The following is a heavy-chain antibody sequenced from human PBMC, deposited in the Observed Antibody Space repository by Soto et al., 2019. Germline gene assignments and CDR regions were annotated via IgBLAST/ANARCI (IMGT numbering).Heavy chain of an antibody. Sequence: QITLKESGPTLVKPTQTLTLTCTFSGFSLSTSGVGVGWIRQPPGKALEWLALIYWDDDKRYSPSLKSRLTITKDTSQKQVVLTMTNMAPVDTAKYCCAHSVLPKRGLVRGVIRGPFDYWGQGTLVTVSS. CDR3: AHSVLPKRGLVRGVIRGPFDY. D-gene: IGHD3-10*01. J-gene: IGHJ4*02. CDR2: IYWDDDK. V-gene: IGHV2-5*02. CDR1: GFSLSTSGVG.